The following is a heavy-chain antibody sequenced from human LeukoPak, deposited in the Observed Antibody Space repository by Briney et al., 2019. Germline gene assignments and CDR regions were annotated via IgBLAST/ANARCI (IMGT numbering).Heavy chain of an antibody. D-gene: IGHD5-12*01. CDR1: GYTFTSYG. CDR2: ISAYNGNT. J-gene: IGHJ4*02. Sequence: ASVKVSCKASGYTFTSYGISWVRQAPGQGLEWMGWISAYNGNTNYAQKLQGRVTMTTDTSTSTAYMELRSLRSDDTAVYYCAWAAWGYTGYDSDYWGQGTLVTVSS. V-gene: IGHV1-18*04. CDR3: AWAAWGYTGYDSDY.